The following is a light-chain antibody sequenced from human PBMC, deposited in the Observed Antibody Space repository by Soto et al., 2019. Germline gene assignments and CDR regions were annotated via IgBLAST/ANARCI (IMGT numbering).Light chain of an antibody. CDR2: GAS. V-gene: IGKV1-39*01. CDR1: QRIRSY. CDR3: QQSYTTPLT. Sequence: IQMTQSPSSLSASVGDRVTITCRASQRIRSYVNWYQQKPGIGPKLLIYGASSLQSAVPSRFRGSGAGTEFTLTISSLQPEDFATYYCQQSYTTPLTFGGGTKVDIK. J-gene: IGKJ4*01.